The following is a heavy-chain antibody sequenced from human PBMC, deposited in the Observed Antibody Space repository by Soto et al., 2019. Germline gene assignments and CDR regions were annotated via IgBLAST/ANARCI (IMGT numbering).Heavy chain of an antibody. J-gene: IGHJ6*02. Sequence: SVKVSCKASGGTFSSYAISWVRQAPGQGLEWMGGIIPIFGTANYAQKFQGRVTITADKSTSTAYMELSSLRSEDTAVYYCARDRYYDFWSGYCTNYYYGMDVWGQGTTVTVSS. D-gene: IGHD3-3*01. CDR1: GGTFSSYA. V-gene: IGHV1-69*06. CDR3: ARDRYYDFWSGYCTNYYYGMDV. CDR2: IIPIFGTA.